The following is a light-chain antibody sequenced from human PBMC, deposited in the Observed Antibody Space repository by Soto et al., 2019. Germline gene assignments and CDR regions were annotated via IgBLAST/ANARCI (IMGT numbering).Light chain of an antibody. Sequence: QSVLTQPPSVSGAPGQMVTISCTGSSSNIGAGYDVHWYQQLPGTAPKLLIYGNSNRPSGVPDRFSGSKSGTSASLAITGLQAEDEADYYCQSYDSSLSGSRVFGGGTKLTVL. CDR3: QSYDSSLSGSRV. J-gene: IGLJ2*01. CDR2: GNS. CDR1: SSNIGAGYD. V-gene: IGLV1-40*01.